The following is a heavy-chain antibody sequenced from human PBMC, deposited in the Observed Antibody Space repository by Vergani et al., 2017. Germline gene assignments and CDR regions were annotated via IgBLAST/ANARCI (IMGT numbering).Heavy chain of an antibody. D-gene: IGHD3-22*01. CDR2: IYYSGST. J-gene: IGHJ4*02. V-gene: IGHV4-31*03. CDR3: ARGPPTGYYYDSSGYSQFGY. CDR1: GGSISSGGYY. Sequence: QVQLQESGPGLVKPSQTLSLTCTVSGGSISSGGYYWSWIRQPPGKGLEWIGYIYYSGSTYYNPSLKSRVTISVDTSKNQFSLKLSSVTAADTAVYYCARGPPTGYYYDSSGYSQFGYWGQGTLVTVSS.